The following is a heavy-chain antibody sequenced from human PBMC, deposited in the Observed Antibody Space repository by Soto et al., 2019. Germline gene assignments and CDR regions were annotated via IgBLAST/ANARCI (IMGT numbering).Heavy chain of an antibody. J-gene: IGHJ5*02. CDR1: GYTFTSNG. Sequence: QVQLVQSGAEVKKPGASVKVSCKASGYTFTSNGISWVRQAPGQGLEWMGWISTYNGNRHYAQNFQGRVSMTTDTSTSTAYMELRSLRAVDTAVYYCARERRDVSSDLWGQGTMVTVSS. CDR2: ISTYNGNR. CDR3: ARERRDVSSDL. V-gene: IGHV1-18*01.